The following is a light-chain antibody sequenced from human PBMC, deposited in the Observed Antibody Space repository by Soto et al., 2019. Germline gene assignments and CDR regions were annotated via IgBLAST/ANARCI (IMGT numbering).Light chain of an antibody. CDR3: TVWDDSLRGRL. V-gene: IGLV1-47*01. CDR2: RNN. J-gene: IGLJ2*01. CDR1: SSNIESNF. Sequence: QSVLTQPPSASGTPGQRVTISCSGSSSNIESNFVYWYQQFPGTAPRLLIYRNNQRPSGVPDRLSGSKSGTSASLAISALRSEDEADYYCTVWDDSLRGRLFGGGTKVTVL.